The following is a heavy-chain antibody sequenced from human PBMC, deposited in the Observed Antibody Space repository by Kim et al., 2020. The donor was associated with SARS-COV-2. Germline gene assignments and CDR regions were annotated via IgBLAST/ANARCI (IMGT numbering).Heavy chain of an antibody. V-gene: IGHV4-39*01. Sequence: SETLSLTCTVSGGSILISSYYWCLIRQPPGKGLELIGSIYYIGSTYYHPSLKSRVTISVATSPNQFSLELSSVTAADTTVYYFARHLCGGIPVAGGFYF. CDR2: IYYIGST. D-gene: IGHD6-19*01. J-gene: IGHJ4*01. CDR3: ARHLCGGIPVAGGFYF. CDR1: GGSILISSYY.